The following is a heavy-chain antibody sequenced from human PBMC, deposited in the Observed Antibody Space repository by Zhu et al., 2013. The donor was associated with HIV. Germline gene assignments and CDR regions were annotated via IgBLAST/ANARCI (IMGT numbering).Heavy chain of an antibody. CDR1: GGSVSSGSYY. CDR2: IYYSGST. J-gene: IGHJ4*02. D-gene: IGHD4-17*01. V-gene: IGHV4-61*01. CDR3: AREISVYGDYVRHFDY. Sequence: VQLQESGPGLVKPSETLSLTCTVSGGSVSSGSYYWSWIRQPPGKGLEWIGYIYYSGSTNYNPSLKSRVTISVDTSKNQFSLKLRSVTAADTAVYYCAREISVYGDYVRHFDYWAREPWSLSPQ.